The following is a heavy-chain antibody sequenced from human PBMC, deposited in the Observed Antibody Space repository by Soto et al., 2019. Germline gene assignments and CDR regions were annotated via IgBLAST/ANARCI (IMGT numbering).Heavy chain of an antibody. CDR1: GGSISSGGYY. J-gene: IGHJ4*02. V-gene: IGHV4-31*03. CDR3: ARGLTTVLELIRFDY. CDR2: IYYSGST. D-gene: IGHD1-7*01. Sequence: QVQLQESGPGLVKPSQTLSLTCTVSGGSISSGGYYWSWIRQHPGKGLEWIGYIYYSGSTYYNPSLQSRVTISVDTSKNQFSLKLSSVTAADTAVYYCARGLTTVLELIRFDYWGQGTLVTVSS.